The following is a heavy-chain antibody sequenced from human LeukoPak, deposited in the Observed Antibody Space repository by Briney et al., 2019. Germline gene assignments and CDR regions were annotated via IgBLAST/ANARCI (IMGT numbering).Heavy chain of an antibody. CDR1: GGSISSGGYY. J-gene: IGHJ4*02. V-gene: IGHV4-31*03. D-gene: IGHD3-10*02. Sequence: SETLSLTCTVSGGSISSGGYYWSWIRQHPGKGLEWIGYIYYSGSTYYNPSLKSRVTISIDASKNQLSLKLSSVTAADTAVYYCAGRHHVRDPPLWGQGTLVTVSS. CDR2: IYYSGST. CDR3: AGRHHVRDPPL.